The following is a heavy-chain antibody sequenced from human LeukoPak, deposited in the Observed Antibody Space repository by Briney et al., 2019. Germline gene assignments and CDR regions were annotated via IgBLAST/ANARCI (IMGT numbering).Heavy chain of an antibody. J-gene: IGHJ3*02. Sequence: GGSLRLSCAASGFTFGSYAMNWVRQVPGKGLEWVSTISTSGGHTYYADSVRGRFTISRDNSENTLVLQMNSLRAEDTAVYYCAKDLAAGSGGDAFDIWGQGTMVTVSS. CDR3: AKDLAAGSGGDAFDI. V-gene: IGHV3-23*01. CDR2: ISTSGGHT. D-gene: IGHD1-14*01. CDR1: GFTFGSYA.